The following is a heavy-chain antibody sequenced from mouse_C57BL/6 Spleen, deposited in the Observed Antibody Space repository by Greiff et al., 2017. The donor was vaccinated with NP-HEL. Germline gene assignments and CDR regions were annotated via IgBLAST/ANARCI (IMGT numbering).Heavy chain of an antibody. D-gene: IGHD2-5*01. CDR1: GYTFTDYE. CDR2: IDPETGGT. V-gene: IGHV1-15*01. Sequence: QVQLQQSGAELVRPGASVTLSCKASGYTFTDYEMHWVKQTPVHGLEWIGAIDPETGGTAYNQKFKGKAILTADKSSSTAYMELRSLTSEDSAVYYCTSEGYSNYAWFAYWGQGTLVTVSA. CDR3: TSEGYSNYAWFAY. J-gene: IGHJ3*01.